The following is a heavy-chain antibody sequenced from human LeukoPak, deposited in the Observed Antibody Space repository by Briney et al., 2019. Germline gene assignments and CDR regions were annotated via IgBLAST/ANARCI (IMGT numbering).Heavy chain of an antibody. D-gene: IGHD3-10*01. Sequence: TGGSLRLSCAASGFTFSDHYMDWVRQAPGKGLEWVGRTRNKANSYTTEYAASVKGRFTISRDDSKNSLYLQMNSLKTEDTAVYYCARERSRGSAFDIWGQGTMVTVSS. CDR3: ARERSRGSAFDI. J-gene: IGHJ3*02. V-gene: IGHV3-72*01. CDR2: TRNKANSYTT. CDR1: GFTFSDHY.